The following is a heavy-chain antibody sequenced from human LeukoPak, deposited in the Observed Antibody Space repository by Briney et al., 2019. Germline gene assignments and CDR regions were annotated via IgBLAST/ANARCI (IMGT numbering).Heavy chain of an antibody. J-gene: IGHJ3*02. Sequence: SVKVSCNASGDRFTFTSHAISWVRQTPGQGLEWVGGLIPIYGSANYAQKFQGRVTITSDESTRTVDMELSSLRPEESAVYCCAGFFYDNRGDAFDIWGQGTMVTVSS. V-gene: IGHV1-69*01. CDR3: AGFFYDNRGDAFDI. CDR2: LIPIYGSA. D-gene: IGHD3-22*01. CDR1: GDRFTFTSHA.